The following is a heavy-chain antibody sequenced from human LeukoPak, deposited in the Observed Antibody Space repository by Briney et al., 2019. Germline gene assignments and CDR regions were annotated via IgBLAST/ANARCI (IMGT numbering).Heavy chain of an antibody. V-gene: IGHV4-30-2*01. D-gene: IGHD2-15*01. J-gene: IGHJ5*02. Sequence: SGTLSLTCAVSGGSISSGGDSWSWIRQPPGKGLEWIGYIYHSGSTYYNPSLKSRVTISVDRSKNQFSLKLSSVTAADTAVYYCARGYCSGGSCYLSNWFDPWGQGTLVTVSS. CDR3: ARGYCSGGSCYLSNWFDP. CDR1: GGSISSGGDS. CDR2: IYHSGST.